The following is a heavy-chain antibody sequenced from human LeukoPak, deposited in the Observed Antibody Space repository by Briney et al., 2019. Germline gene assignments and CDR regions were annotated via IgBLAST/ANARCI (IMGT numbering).Heavy chain of an antibody. Sequence: GESLKISCKGSGYSFTSYWISWVREMPGKGLEWMGRIAPSDSYTNYSPSFQGHVTISADKSISTAYLQWSSLKASDTAMYYCARLVEGIAAAGKEMPDYWGQGTLVTVSS. J-gene: IGHJ4*02. D-gene: IGHD6-13*01. V-gene: IGHV5-10-1*01. CDR2: IAPSDSYT. CDR1: GYSFTSYW. CDR3: ARLVEGIAAAGKEMPDY.